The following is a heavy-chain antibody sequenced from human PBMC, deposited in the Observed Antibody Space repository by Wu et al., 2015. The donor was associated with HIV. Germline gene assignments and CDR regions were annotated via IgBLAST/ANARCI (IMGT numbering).Heavy chain of an antibody. D-gene: IGHD3-3*01. CDR3: AKGNYDFWAAHFADSWFGP. CDR1: GYTFSDYY. CDR2: INPKDGAT. V-gene: IGHV1-2*02. Sequence: QVQLVQSGAEVKKPGASVKVSCKASGYTFSDYYIHWIRQAPGQGLEWMGWINPKDGATDFARKFQGRVTMTRDTSFSTAYMNLISLTSDDTAVYYCAKGNYDFWAAHFADSWFGPWGQGTLVTVSS. J-gene: IGHJ5*02.